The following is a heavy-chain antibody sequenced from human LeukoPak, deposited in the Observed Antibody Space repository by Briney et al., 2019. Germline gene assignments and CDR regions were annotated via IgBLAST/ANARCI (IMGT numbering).Heavy chain of an antibody. J-gene: IGHJ3*02. CDR3: ARDRMGAPDI. D-gene: IGHD1-26*01. V-gene: IGHV4-34*01. CDR2: INHSGST. Sequence: SETLSLTCAVYGGSFSGYYWSWIRQPPGKGLEWIGEINHSGSTNYNPSLKSRVTISVDTSKNQFSLKLSSVTAADTAVYYCARDRMGAPDIWGQGTMVTVSS. CDR1: GGSFSGYY.